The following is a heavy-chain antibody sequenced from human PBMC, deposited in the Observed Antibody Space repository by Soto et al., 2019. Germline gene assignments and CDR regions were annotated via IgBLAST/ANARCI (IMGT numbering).Heavy chain of an antibody. D-gene: IGHD3-3*01. CDR2: IDWDDDK. V-gene: IGHV2-70*01. Sequence: SGPKPVNPTQTLTLTRTFSGFSLSTSGMCVSWIRQPPGKALEWLALIDWDDDKYYSTSLKTRRTLSKDTSKNQVVLTTPNMDPVDTAKYYCARIQADFWSGYYHNYYYGMAVWGQGT. CDR3: ARIQADFWSGYYHNYYYGMAV. J-gene: IGHJ6*02. CDR1: GFSLSTSGMC.